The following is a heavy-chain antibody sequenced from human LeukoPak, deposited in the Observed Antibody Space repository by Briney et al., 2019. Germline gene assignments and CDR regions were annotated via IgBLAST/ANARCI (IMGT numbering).Heavy chain of an antibody. V-gene: IGHV3-48*04. CDR1: GFTFSSYA. CDR2: ISSSGSTI. CDR3: AREPLPSNYVDY. D-gene: IGHD6-6*01. J-gene: IGHJ4*02. Sequence: GGSLRLSCAASGFTFSSYAMNWVRQAPGKGLEWVSYISSSGSTIYYADSVKGRFTISRDNAKNSLYLQMNSLRAEDTAVYYCAREPLPSNYVDYWGQGTLVTVSS.